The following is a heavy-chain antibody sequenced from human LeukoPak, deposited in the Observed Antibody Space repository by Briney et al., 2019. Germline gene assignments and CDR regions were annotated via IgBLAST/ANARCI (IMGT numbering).Heavy chain of an antibody. D-gene: IGHD6-6*01. V-gene: IGHV1-8*01. CDR2: MNPNSGNT. CDR3: AREWGSSSDNWFDP. Sequence: ASVKVSCKASGYTFTSYDINWVRQATGQGLEWMGWMNPNSGNTGYAQKFQGRVTMTRDTSISTAYMELSRLRSDDTAVYYCAREWGSSSDNWFDPWGQGTLVTVSS. J-gene: IGHJ5*02. CDR1: GYTFTSYD.